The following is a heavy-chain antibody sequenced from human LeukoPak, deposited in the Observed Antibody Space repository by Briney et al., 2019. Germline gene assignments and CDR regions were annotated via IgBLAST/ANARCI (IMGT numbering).Heavy chain of an antibody. V-gene: IGHV4-59*01. CDR2: IYYSGST. Sequence: PSETLSLTCTVSGGSISGYYWTWIRQPPGKGLEYIGYIYYSGSTNHNPSLKSRVTISVDTSKNQFSLKLSSVTAADTAVYYCARDRRGYYDSSGHFDYWGQGTLVTVSS. CDR1: GGSISGYY. CDR3: ARDRRGYYDSSGHFDY. D-gene: IGHD3-22*01. J-gene: IGHJ4*02.